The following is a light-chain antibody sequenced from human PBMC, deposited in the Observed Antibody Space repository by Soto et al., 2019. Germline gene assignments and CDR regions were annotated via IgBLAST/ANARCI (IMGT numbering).Light chain of an antibody. V-gene: IGLV2-23*01. CDR3: CSNAGSYPFV. CDR1: SSDVGAYNS. J-gene: IGLJ1*01. Sequence: QSVLAQPASVSGSPGQSITISCTGTSSDVGAYNSVSWYQQHPHRAPQVIIYKGTQRPSGVPGRFSGSKSGNTASLTISGLQAEDEADYYCCSNAGSYPFVFGTGTKVTVL. CDR2: KGT.